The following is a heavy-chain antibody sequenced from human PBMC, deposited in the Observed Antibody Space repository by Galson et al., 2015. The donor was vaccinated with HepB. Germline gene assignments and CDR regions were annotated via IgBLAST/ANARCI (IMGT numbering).Heavy chain of an antibody. D-gene: IGHD5-12*01. CDR3: ARVLEFMDGGYEPYNWFDP. J-gene: IGHJ5*02. CDR1: GGSISSGSYY. V-gene: IGHV4-61*02. Sequence: QVQLQESGPGLVKPSETLSLTCTVSGGSISSGSYYWSWIRQPAGKGLEWIGRIYTSGSTNYNPSLKSRVTMSVDTSKNQFSLKLSSVTAADTAVYYCARVLEFMDGGYEPYNWFDPWGQGTLVTVSS. CDR2: IYTSGST.